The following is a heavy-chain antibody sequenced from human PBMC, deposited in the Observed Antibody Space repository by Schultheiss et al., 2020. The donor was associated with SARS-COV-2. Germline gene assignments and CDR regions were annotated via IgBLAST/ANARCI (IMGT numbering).Heavy chain of an antibody. CDR1: GFTFSSYS. J-gene: IGHJ4*02. Sequence: GGSLRLSRAASGFTFSSYSMNWVRQAPGKGLEWVSYISSSSSTIYYADSVKGRFTISRDNAKNSLYLQMNSLRAEDTAVYYCARDKSSSSFDYWGQGTLVTVSS. CDR2: ISSSSSTI. V-gene: IGHV3-48*01. CDR3: ARDKSSSSFDY. D-gene: IGHD6-13*01.